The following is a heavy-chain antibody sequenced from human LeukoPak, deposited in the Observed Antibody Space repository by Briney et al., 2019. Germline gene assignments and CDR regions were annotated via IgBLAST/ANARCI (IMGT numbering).Heavy chain of an antibody. Sequence: ASVKVSCKASGYTFTSYYIHWVRQAPGQGLQWMGIINPSGGSTTYAQKFQGRFTMTRDMAASTVYMKLSRRGSEHTAVYYCARGHYSSPRASFDPWGQGTLVTVSS. CDR3: ARGHYSSPRASFDP. D-gene: IGHD6-13*01. V-gene: IGHV1-46*01. J-gene: IGHJ5*02. CDR1: GYTFTSYY. CDR2: INPSGGST.